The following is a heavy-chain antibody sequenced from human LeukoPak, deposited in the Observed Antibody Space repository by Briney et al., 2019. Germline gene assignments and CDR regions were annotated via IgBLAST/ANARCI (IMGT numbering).Heavy chain of an antibody. Sequence: GESLRLSCAASGFTFSSYSMNWVRQAPGKGLEWVSSISSSSSYIYYADSVKGRFTISRDNAKNSLCLQMNSLRAEDTAVYYCARDHKFSWNYYYGMDVWGQGTTVTVSS. J-gene: IGHJ6*02. V-gene: IGHV3-21*01. D-gene: IGHD1-1*01. CDR3: ARDHKFSWNYYYGMDV. CDR1: GFTFSSYS. CDR2: ISSSSSYI.